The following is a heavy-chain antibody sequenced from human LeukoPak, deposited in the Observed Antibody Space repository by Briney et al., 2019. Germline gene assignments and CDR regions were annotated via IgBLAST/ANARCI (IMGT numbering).Heavy chain of an antibody. CDR3: AKGNTYDYVWGSYRTYNWFDP. D-gene: IGHD3-16*02. CDR2: ISGSGGST. CDR1: GFTFSSYA. J-gene: IGHJ5*02. V-gene: IGHV3-23*01. Sequence: GGSLRLSCAASGFTFSSYAMSWVRQAPGKGLEWVSAISGSGGSTYYADSVKGRFTISRDNSKNTLYLQMNSLRAEDTAVYYCAKGNTYDYVWGSYRTYNWFDPWGQGTLVTVSS.